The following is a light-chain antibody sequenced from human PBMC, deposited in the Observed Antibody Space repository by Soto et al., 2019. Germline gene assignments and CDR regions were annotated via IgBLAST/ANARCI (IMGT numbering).Light chain of an antibody. J-gene: IGKJ1*01. Sequence: EIVMTQSPATLSVSPGARATLSCRASQSVSSNLAWYQQKPGQAPRLLIYDTSTRATGIPARFSGSGSGTEFTLTISSLQSEDFGVYYCQQYKNWRTFGQGTKVEIK. CDR2: DTS. CDR3: QQYKNWRT. V-gene: IGKV3-15*01. CDR1: QSVSSN.